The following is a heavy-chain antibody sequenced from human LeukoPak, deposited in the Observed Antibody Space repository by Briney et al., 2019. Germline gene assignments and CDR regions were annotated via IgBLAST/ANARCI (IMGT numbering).Heavy chain of an antibody. D-gene: IGHD3-3*02. CDR3: AKVLEAGWPPAEYFQH. CDR2: INYRSSYI. Sequence: GGSLRLSCVASGFIFSSFGMNWVRQAPGKGLEWVSSINYRSSYIYYADSVKGRFTISRDNSKNTLYLQMNSLRAEDTAVYYCAKVLEAGWPPAEYFQHWGQGTLVTVSS. J-gene: IGHJ1*01. V-gene: IGHV3-21*04. CDR1: GFIFSSFG.